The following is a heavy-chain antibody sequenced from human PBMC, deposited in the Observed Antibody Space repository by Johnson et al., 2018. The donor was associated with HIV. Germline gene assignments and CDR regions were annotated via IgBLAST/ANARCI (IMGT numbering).Heavy chain of an antibody. D-gene: IGHD6-19*01. CDR3: AKDREWLVPTPLDAFDI. J-gene: IGHJ3*02. CDR1: GFTVSSNY. Sequence: EVQLVESGGGLVQPGGSLRLSCAASGFTVSSNYMSWVRQAPGKGLEWVSVIYSGGSTYYADSVKGRFTISRDNSKNTLYLQMNSLRAEDTAVYYCAKDREWLVPTPLDAFDIWGQGTMVTVSS. CDR2: IYSGGST. V-gene: IGHV3-66*01.